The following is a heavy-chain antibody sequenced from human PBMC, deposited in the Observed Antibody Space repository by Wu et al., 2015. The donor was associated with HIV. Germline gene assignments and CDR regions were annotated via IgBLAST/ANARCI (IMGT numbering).Heavy chain of an antibody. J-gene: IGHJ4*02. Sequence: QAHLVQSGAEVKKPGASVKVSCKASGYTFTNYDINWVRQATGQGLEWMGWMNPNSGNTNYAQKFQGRVTMTRDTSISTAYMELSRLRSDDTAVYYCARDLAGIAAAGTGFDYWGQGTLVTVSS. CDR3: ARDLAGIAAAGTGFDY. CDR2: MNPNSGNT. D-gene: IGHD6-13*01. V-gene: IGHV1-2*02. CDR1: GYTFTNYD.